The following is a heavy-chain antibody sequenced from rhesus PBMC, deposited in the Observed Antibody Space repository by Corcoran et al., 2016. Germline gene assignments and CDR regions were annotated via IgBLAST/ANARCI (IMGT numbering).Heavy chain of an antibody. V-gene: IGHV4S14*01. CDR1: GYSISRGYY. D-gene: IGHD3-9*01. Sequence: QVQLQESGPGLVKPSETLSLTCAVSGYSISRGYYWNWIRQPPGKGLEWIGSIYGSGGSNYLNPSLKSRVTLSVDTSKNQFSLKVSSVTAADTAVYYCARNNHYHTYFDYWGQGVLVTVSS. CDR2: IYGSGGSN. CDR3: ARNNHYHTYFDY. J-gene: IGHJ4*01.